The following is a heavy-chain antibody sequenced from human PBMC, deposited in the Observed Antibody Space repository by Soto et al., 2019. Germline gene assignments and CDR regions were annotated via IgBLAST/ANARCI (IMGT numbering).Heavy chain of an antibody. CDR1: GGTFSSYT. CDR2: IIPILGIA. Sequence: GASVKVSCKASGGTFSSYTISWVRQAPGQGLEWMGRIIPILGIANYAQKFQGRVTITADKSTSTAYMELSSLRSEDTAVYYCARDREGTPNAFDIWGQGTMVTVS. J-gene: IGHJ3*02. V-gene: IGHV1-69*04. D-gene: IGHD1-1*01. CDR3: ARDREGTPNAFDI.